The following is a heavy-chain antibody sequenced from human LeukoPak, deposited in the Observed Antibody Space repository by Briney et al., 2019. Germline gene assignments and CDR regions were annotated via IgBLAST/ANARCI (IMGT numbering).Heavy chain of an antibody. J-gene: IGHJ6*03. CDR2: ISSSGSTI. Sequence: GGSLRLSCAASGFTFSDYCMSWIRQAPGKGLEWVSYISSSGSTIYYADSVKGRFTISRDNAKNSLYLQMNSLRAEDTAVYYCARDPKHYHYYYYMDVWGKGTTVTVSS. CDR3: ARDPKHYHYYYYMDV. CDR1: GFTFSDYC. V-gene: IGHV3-11*04.